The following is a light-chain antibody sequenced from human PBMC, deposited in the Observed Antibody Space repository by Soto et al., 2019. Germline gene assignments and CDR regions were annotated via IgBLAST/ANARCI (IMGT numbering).Light chain of an antibody. CDR3: QQYKDWPPLT. CDR1: QNVKIN. CDR2: GAS. V-gene: IGKV3D-15*01. Sequence: EIVMTQSPVTLSVSPGEGVTLSCRASQNVKINLAWYQQRPGQAPRVLIYGASNRASGIPDRFSGSGSGTDFTLTISSLEPDDFALYYCQQYKDWPPLTFGGGTRVEIK. J-gene: IGKJ4*01.